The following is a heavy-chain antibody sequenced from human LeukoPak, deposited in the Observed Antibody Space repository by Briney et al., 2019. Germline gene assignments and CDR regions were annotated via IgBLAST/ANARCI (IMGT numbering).Heavy chain of an antibody. CDR1: GFTFSDYY. V-gene: IGHV3-11*06. CDR2: ISSSSSYT. Sequence: GGSLRLSCAASGFTFSDYYMSWIRQAPGKGLEWVSYISSSSSYTNYADSVKGRFTISRDNSKNTLYLQMNSLRAEDTAVYYCARDQGRGIAAAGTSYYGMDVWGQGTTVTVSS. CDR3: ARDQGRGIAAAGTSYYGMDV. D-gene: IGHD6-13*01. J-gene: IGHJ6*02.